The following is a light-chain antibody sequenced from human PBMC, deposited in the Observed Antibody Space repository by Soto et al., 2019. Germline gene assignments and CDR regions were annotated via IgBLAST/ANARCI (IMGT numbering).Light chain of an antibody. V-gene: IGKV1-39*01. CDR3: RQSYSAPLT. J-gene: IGKJ4*01. CDR2: GAS. Sequence: DIQMTQSPSSLSASVGDRVTITCRASQSISRHLNWYQQKPGKATKLLISGASSLQGGVPSRISGSGSGTDFALTISSLLAEDFATYYCRQSYSAPLTFGGGTKVEI. CDR1: QSISRH.